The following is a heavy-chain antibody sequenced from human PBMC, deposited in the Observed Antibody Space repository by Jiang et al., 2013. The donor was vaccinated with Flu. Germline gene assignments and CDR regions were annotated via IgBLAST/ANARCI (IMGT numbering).Heavy chain of an antibody. D-gene: IGHD3-16*01. CDR1: GDSISRGGYT. CDR3: ARGGYVGFSAFDI. CDR2: IYYSGNS. V-gene: IGHV4-30-2*01. Sequence: GLVKASQTLSLTCTVSGDSISRGGYTWTWIRQPPGKGLEWIGYIYYSGNSYYSPSLKSRVTISVDRSNNQFSLKLTSVTAADTAVYFCARGGYVGFSAFDIWGQGSLVTIAS. J-gene: IGHJ3*02.